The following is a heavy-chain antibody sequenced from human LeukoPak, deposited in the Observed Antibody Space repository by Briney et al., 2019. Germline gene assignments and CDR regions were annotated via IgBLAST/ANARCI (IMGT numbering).Heavy chain of an antibody. CDR1: GGSISSYY. D-gene: IGHD3-10*01. V-gene: IGHV4-59*01. J-gene: IGHJ3*02. CDR2: IYYSGST. CDR3: ARDGITMVRGVINGAFDI. Sequence: SETLSLTCTVSGGSISSYYWSWIRQPPGKGLEWIGYIYYSGSTNYNPSLKSPVTISVDTSKNQFSLKLSSVTAADTAVYYCARDGITMVRGVINGAFDIWGQGTMVTVSS.